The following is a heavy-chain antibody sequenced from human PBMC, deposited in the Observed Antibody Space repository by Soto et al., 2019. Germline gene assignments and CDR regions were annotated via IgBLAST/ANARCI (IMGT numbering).Heavy chain of an antibody. CDR1: GYTFTSYG. D-gene: IGHD3-22*01. Sequence: QVQLVQSGAEVKKPGASVKVSCKASGYTFTSYGISWVRQAPGQGLEWMGWISAYNGNTNYAQKLQGRVTMTTDTSTSTAYMELRSLRSGDTAVYYCATSYDSSGYYPTYYFDYWGQGTLVTVSS. J-gene: IGHJ4*02. CDR2: ISAYNGNT. CDR3: ATSYDSSGYYPTYYFDY. V-gene: IGHV1-18*01.